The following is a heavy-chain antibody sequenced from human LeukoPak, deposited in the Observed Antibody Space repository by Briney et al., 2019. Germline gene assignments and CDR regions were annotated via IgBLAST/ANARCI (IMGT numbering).Heavy chain of an antibody. V-gene: IGHV4-59*08. CDR1: GDSVSNHY. Sequence: SETLSLTCTVSGDSVSNHYWSWLRQPPGKRLEWIGHSSYSGSTKYNPSLNSRVTISVDTSKTQLSLKLISVTAADTAVYDCARHVGNTLYFLDYWGQGILVTVSS. CDR2: SSYSGST. J-gene: IGHJ4*02. CDR3: ARHVGNTLYFLDY. D-gene: IGHD1/OR15-1a*01.